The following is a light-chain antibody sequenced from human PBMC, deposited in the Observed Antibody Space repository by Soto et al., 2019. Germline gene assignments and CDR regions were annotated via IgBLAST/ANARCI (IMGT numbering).Light chain of an antibody. J-gene: IGKJ3*01. V-gene: IGKV3-20*01. CDR2: GPS. CDR3: HQYGRSPLT. Sequence: EIVLTQSPATLSLSPGESAALSCWASQTLRGNYFAWYQQLPRPPPRLLVYGPSGSAAGIPDRCSGSGARTFSHLTSSGVEHDDFAVYYCHQYGRSPLTFGPGTKVN. CDR1: QTLRGNY.